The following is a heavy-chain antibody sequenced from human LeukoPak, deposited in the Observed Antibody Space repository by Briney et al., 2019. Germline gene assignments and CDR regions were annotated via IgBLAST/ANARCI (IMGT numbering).Heavy chain of an antibody. V-gene: IGHV3-23*01. CDR2: ISGSGGST. Sequence: GGSLRLSCAASGFTFSSYAMSWVRQAPGKGLEWVSAISGSGGSTYYADSVKGRFTISRDNAKNTLYMQINSLRAEDTAVYYCARQGPNDAFDIWGQGTMVTVSS. CDR3: ARQGPNDAFDI. CDR1: GFTFSSYA. J-gene: IGHJ3*02.